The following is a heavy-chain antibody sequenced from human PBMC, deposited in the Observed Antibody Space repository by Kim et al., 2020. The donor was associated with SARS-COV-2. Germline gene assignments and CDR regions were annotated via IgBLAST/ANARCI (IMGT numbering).Heavy chain of an antibody. V-gene: IGHV3-23*01. J-gene: IGHJ5*02. Sequence: LSLTCEASGFTFSGYAMSWVRQAAGKGLEWVSGISGGGSNTFYADSVKGRFTISRDNSKNTLYLQMNSLRAEDTARYYCAKRDVYDTINFAPLFALWGQGTLVTVSS. CDR3: AKRDVYDTINFAPLFAL. D-gene: IGHD3-22*01. CDR2: ISGGGSNT. CDR1: GFTFSGYA.